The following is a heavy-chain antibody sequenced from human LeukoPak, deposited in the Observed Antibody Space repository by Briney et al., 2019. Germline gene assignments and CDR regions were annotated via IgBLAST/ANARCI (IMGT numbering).Heavy chain of an antibody. V-gene: IGHV4-34*01. CDR2: INHSGST. CDR1: GGSFSGYY. J-gene: IGHJ3*02. Sequence: SGTLSLTCAVYGGSFSGYYWSWIRQPPGKGLEWIGEINHSGSTNYNPSLKSRVTISVDTSKNQFSLKLSSVTAADTAVYYCAKAPGIAAAGTAFDIWGQGIMVTVSS. D-gene: IGHD6-13*01. CDR3: AKAPGIAAAGTAFDI.